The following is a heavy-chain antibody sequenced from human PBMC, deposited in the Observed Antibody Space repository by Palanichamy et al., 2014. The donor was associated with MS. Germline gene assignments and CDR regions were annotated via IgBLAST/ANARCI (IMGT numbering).Heavy chain of an antibody. D-gene: IGHD5-12*01. CDR1: GYTFNGYH. J-gene: IGHJ6*02. CDR3: AKRGSKGFDV. Sequence: QEQLAQSGAEVKKPGASVKVSCKASGYTFNGYHIHWVRQAPGQGLEWMGWIKPNSGDTNYAQKFLDRVTMTRDTSISIAYMELSRLRSDDTAVYYCAKRGSKGFDVWGQGTTVSVSS. V-gene: IGHV1-2*02. CDR2: IKPNSGDT.